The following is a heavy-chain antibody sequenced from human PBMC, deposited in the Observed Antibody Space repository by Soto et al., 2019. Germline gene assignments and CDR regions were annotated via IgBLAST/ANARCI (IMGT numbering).Heavy chain of an antibody. D-gene: IGHD4-4*01. Sequence: GGSLRLSCAASGFTFSNHWMSWVRQAPGKGLEWVANIKEDGSEKYYVDSVKGRFTISRDNAKNSLYLQMSSLRPEDTAVYYCTRGHPSIYNYWGQGTLVTVSS. V-gene: IGHV3-7*01. CDR3: TRGHPSIYNY. J-gene: IGHJ4*02. CDR1: GFTFSNHW. CDR2: IKEDGSEK.